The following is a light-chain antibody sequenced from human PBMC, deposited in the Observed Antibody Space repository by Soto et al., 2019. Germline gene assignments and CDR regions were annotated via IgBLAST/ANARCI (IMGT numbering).Light chain of an antibody. Sequence: QSALTQPASVSGSPGQSITISCTGTSRDVGGYNYVSWYQQHPGKAPKLMISEVSKRPSGVSNRFSGSKSGNTASLTISGLQAEDEADYYCSSYTTSSTYVFGTGTKLTVL. CDR3: SSYTTSSTYV. J-gene: IGLJ1*01. V-gene: IGLV2-14*01. CDR1: SRDVGGYNY. CDR2: EVS.